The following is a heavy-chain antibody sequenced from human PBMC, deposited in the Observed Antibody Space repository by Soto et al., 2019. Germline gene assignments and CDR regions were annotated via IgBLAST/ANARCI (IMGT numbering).Heavy chain of an antibody. CDR2: ISGSGAST. D-gene: IGHD2-21*01. V-gene: IGHV3-23*01. J-gene: IGHJ3*02. Sequence: GGSLRLSCAASGFTFSGYAMNWVRQAPGKGLEWVSVISGSGASTYYVDSVKGRFTISRDNSRNTLSLQMSSLRAEDTAVYYCAKARGLRRTHDAFDIWGQGTMVTVSS. CDR3: AKARGLRRTHDAFDI. CDR1: GFTFSGYA.